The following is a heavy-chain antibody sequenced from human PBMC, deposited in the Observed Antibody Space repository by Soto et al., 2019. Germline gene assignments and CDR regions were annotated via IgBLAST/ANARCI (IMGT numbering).Heavy chain of an antibody. CDR1: GFTFDDYA. D-gene: IGHD2-15*01. J-gene: IGHJ4*02. V-gene: IGHV3-9*01. CDR2: SSWNSGSI. CDR3: AKGQIGYCSGGSCFPGPFDY. Sequence: EVQLVESGGGLVQPGRSLRLSCAASGFTFDDYAMHWVRQAPGKGLEWVSGSSWNSGSIGYADSVKGRFTISRDNAKNSLYLQMNSLRAEDTALYYCAKGQIGYCSGGSCFPGPFDYWGQGTLVTVSS.